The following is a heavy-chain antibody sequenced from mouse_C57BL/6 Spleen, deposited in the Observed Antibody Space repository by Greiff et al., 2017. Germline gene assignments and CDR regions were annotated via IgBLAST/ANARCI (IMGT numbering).Heavy chain of an antibody. Sequence: VQLQQPGAELVRPGSSVKLSCKASGYTFTSYWMHWVKQRPIQGLEWIGNIDPSDSETHYNQKFKDKATLTVDKSSSTAYMQLISLTAEDSAVCYCARGRPFDYWGQGTTLTVSS. V-gene: IGHV1-52*01. J-gene: IGHJ2*01. CDR1: GYTFTSYW. CDR2: IDPSDSET. CDR3: ARGRPFDY.